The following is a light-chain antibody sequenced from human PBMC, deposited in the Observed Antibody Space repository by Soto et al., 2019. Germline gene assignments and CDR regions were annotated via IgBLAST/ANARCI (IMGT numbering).Light chain of an antibody. Sequence: VVLTQSLGTLSLSPGDRVTLSCRASHSISSAYIAWYQKKPGQTPSLLIYGASSRASGVPDRFGGSGSGTEFTLTISRLEPEDFAVYYCQQYGSSSVYSFGQGTKLEIK. CDR2: GAS. CDR3: QQYGSSSVYS. CDR1: HSISSAY. V-gene: IGKV3-20*01. J-gene: IGKJ2*03.